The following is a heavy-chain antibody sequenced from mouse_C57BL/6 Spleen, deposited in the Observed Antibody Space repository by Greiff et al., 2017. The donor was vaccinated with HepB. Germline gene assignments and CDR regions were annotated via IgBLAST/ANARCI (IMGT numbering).Heavy chain of an antibody. Sequence: VKLMESGPGLVQPSQRLSITCTVSGFSLTSYGVHWVRQSPGKGLEWLGVIWRGGSTDYNAAFMSRLSITKDNSKSQVFFKMNSLQADDTAIYYCAKNRDYYGSSYEYFDVWGTGTTVTVSS. CDR1: GFSLTSYG. CDR3: AKNRDYYGSSYEYFDV. J-gene: IGHJ1*03. V-gene: IGHV2-5*01. D-gene: IGHD1-1*01. CDR2: IWRGGST.